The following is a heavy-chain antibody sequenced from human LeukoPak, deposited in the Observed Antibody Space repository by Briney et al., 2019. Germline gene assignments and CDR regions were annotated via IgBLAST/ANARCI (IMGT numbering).Heavy chain of an antibody. CDR1: GGSISSGSYS. J-gene: IGHJ4*02. D-gene: IGHD3-3*01. CDR3: AREISIFGVVMLDY. CDR2: IYTSGST. V-gene: IGHV4-61*02. Sequence: SQTLSLTCTVSGGSISSGSYSWSWIRQPAGKGLEWIGRIYTSGSTNYNPSLKSRVTISVDTSKNQFSLKLSSVTAADTAVYYCAREISIFGVVMLDYWGQGTLVTVSS.